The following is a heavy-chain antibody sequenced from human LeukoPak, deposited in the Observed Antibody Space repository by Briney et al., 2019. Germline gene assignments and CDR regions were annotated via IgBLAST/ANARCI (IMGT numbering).Heavy chain of an antibody. CDR3: ARDLVIAPKQNYYYYYMDV. CDR1: GYTFTGYY. J-gene: IGHJ6*03. D-gene: IGHD6-13*01. V-gene: IGHV1-2*06. Sequence: ASVKVSCKASGYTFTGYYMHWVRQAPGQGLEWMGRINPNSGGTNYAQKFQGRVTMTRDTSISTAYMELSSLRSEDTAVYYCARDLVIAPKQNYYYYYMDVWGKGTTVTVSS. CDR2: INPNSGGT.